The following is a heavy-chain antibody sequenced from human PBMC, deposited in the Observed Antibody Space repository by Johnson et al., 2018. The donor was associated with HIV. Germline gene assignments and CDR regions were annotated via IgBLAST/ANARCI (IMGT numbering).Heavy chain of an antibody. CDR1: GFTFSSYA. CDR3: ARDRAEAFDI. CDR2: ISYDGSNK. J-gene: IGHJ3*02. V-gene: IGHV3-30*04. Sequence: QVQLVESGGGVVQPGRSLRLSCAASGFTFSSYAMHWVRQAPGKGLEWVAVISYDGSNKYYADSVKGRFTISRDNSKNTLYLQMNSLRAEDTAVYYCARDRAEAFDIWGQGTMVTVSS. D-gene: IGHD3-10*01.